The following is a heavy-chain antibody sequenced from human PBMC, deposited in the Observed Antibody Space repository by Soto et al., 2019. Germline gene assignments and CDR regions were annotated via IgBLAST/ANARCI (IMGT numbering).Heavy chain of an antibody. Sequence: GSLRLSCAVSGFTFNDYAMSWVRQAPGKGLEWVSTISGSLGSAYYAASVEGRFTISGDNSNNTLYLQMNSLRVEDTATYYCAKDSRLPGFGLLIHAFDIWGHGTMVTVSS. D-gene: IGHD3-3*01. V-gene: IGHV3-23*01. CDR3: AKDSRLPGFGLLIHAFDI. J-gene: IGHJ3*02. CDR2: ISGSLGSA. CDR1: GFTFNDYA.